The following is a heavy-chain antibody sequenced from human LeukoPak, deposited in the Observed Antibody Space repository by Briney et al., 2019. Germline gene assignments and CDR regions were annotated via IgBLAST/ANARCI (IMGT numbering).Heavy chain of an antibody. Sequence: GGSLRLSCTASGFTFGDYAMSWVRQAPGKGLEWVGFIRSKAYGGTTEYAASVKGRFTISRDDSKSIAYLQMNSLKTEDTAVYYCTRVEYYDSSGYPIDYWGQGTLVTVSS. CDR1: GFTFGDYA. CDR3: TRVEYYDSSGYPIDY. CDR2: IRSKAYGGTT. V-gene: IGHV3-49*04. J-gene: IGHJ4*02. D-gene: IGHD3-22*01.